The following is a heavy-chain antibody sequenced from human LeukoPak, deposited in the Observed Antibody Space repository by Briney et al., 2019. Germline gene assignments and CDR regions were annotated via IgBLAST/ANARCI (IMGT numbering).Heavy chain of an antibody. CDR3: ARDRYRSGGLDV. Sequence: GGSLRLSCAASGFTFSHYGFHWVRQAPGKGLEWVAVIWFDGWSKYYADSVKGRLTISRDNSKNTVYLQMNSLRAEDTAVYYCARDRYRSGGLDVWGQGTTVTVSS. D-gene: IGHD2-15*01. V-gene: IGHV3-33*01. J-gene: IGHJ6*02. CDR2: IWFDGWSK. CDR1: GFTFSHYG.